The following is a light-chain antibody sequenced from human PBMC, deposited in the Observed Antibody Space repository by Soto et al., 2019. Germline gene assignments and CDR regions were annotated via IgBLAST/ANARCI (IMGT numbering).Light chain of an antibody. CDR1: QSVSSSQ. J-gene: IGKJ1*01. CDR2: AAS. Sequence: IVLTQSPDTLSLSPGERATLSCRASQSVSSSQLVWYQQKPGQAPRLLIYAASSRATGIPDRFSGSGSGTDFTLTVSELETEVFAVYYCQHYANSVWTFGQGTKVEIK. V-gene: IGKV3-20*01. CDR3: QHYANSVWT.